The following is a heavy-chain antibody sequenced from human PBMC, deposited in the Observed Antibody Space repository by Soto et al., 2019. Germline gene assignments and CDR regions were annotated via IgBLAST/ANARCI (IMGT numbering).Heavy chain of an antibody. CDR3: ATTHRYYYDSSGYYPDVGMDV. Sequence: ASVKVSCKASGYTFTYRYLHWVRQAPGQALEWMGWITPFNGNTNYAQKFQDRVTITRDRSMSTAYMELSSLRSEDTAMYYCATTHRYYYDSSGYYPDVGMDVWGQGTTVTVSS. V-gene: IGHV1-45*02. CDR1: GYTFTYRY. D-gene: IGHD3-22*01. J-gene: IGHJ6*02. CDR2: ITPFNGNT.